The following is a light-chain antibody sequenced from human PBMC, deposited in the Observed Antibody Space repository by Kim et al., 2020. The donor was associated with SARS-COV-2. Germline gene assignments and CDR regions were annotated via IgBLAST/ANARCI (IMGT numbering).Light chain of an antibody. V-gene: IGLV2-14*03. Sequence: QSALTQPASVSGSPGQSITISCTGSSSDFGGYNYVSWYQQHPGKAPKLMIYDVSNRPSGVSNRFSGSKSGNTASLTISGLQAEDEADYYCSSYTSSSTWVFGGGTQLTVL. CDR1: SSDFGGYNY. CDR2: DVS. J-gene: IGLJ3*02. CDR3: SSYTSSSTWV.